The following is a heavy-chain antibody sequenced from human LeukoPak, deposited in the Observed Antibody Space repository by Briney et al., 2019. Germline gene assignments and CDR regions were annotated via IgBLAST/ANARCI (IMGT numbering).Heavy chain of an antibody. CDR2: IYSGGST. V-gene: IGHV3-53*01. Sequence: GGSLRLSCAPSGFIVSSNYMSWVRQAPGKGLEWVSVIYSGGSTYYADSVKGRFTISRDNSKNTLYLQMNSLRAEDTAVYYCARDSGSYWYFDLWGRGTLVTVSS. CDR3: ARDSGSYWYFDL. CDR1: GFIVSSNY. J-gene: IGHJ2*01. D-gene: IGHD2-15*01.